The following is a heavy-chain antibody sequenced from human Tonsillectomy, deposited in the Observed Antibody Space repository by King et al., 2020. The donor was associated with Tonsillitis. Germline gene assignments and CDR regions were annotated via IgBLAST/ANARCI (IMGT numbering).Heavy chain of an antibody. V-gene: IGHV3-64*01. CDR2: ISSNGGST. CDR1: GFTFSSYA. CDR3: ARGRYSSSWYAFAI. D-gene: IGHD6-13*01. J-gene: IGHJ3*02. Sequence: DVQLVESGGGLVQPGGSLRLSCAASGFTFSSYAMHWVRQAPGKGLEYVSAISSNGGSTYYANSVKGRFTISRDNSKNTLYLQMGSLRAEDMAVYYCARGRYSSSWYAFAIWGQGTMVTVSS.